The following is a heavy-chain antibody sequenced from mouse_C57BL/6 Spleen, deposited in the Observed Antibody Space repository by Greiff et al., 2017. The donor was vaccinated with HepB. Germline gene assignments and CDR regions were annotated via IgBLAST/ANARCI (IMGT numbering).Heavy chain of an antibody. J-gene: IGHJ1*03. V-gene: IGHV10-3*01. Sequence: EVQLVESGGGLVQPKGSLKLSCAASGFTFNTYAMHWVRQAPGKGLEWVARIRSKSSNYATYYADSVKDRFTISRDDSQSMLYLQMNNLKTEDTAMYYCVRERDFDYGNWYFDVWGTGTTVTVSS. CDR2: IRSKSSNYAT. CDR1: GFTFNTYA. D-gene: IGHD1-1*01. CDR3: VRERDFDYGNWYFDV.